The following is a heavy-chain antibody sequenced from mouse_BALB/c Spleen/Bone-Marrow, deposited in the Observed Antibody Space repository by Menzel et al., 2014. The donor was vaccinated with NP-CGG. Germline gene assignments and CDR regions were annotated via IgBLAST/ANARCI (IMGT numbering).Heavy chain of an antibody. V-gene: IGHV2-4-1*01. Sequence: VQGVESGPGLVQPSQSLSITCTVSGFSLTSYGVHWVRQSPGKGLEWLGVTWSGGSTDYNAAFISRLSISKDNSKSQVFFKMNSLQADDTAIYYCARTTLYKGYFDYWGQGTTLTVSS. CDR1: GFSLTSYG. J-gene: IGHJ2*01. D-gene: IGHD1-3*01. CDR3: ARTTLYKGYFDY. CDR2: TWSGGST.